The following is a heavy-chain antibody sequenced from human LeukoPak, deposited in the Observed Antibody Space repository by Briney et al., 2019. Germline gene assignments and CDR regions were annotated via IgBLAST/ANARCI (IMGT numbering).Heavy chain of an antibody. CDR3: AREERYYDSSGYSY. J-gene: IGHJ4*02. V-gene: IGHV4-39*07. CDR1: GGSISSSSYY. Sequence: SETLSLTCTVSGGSISSSSYYWGWIRQPPGKGLEWIGSIYYSGSTYYNPSLKSRVTISVDTSKNQFSLKLSSVTAADTAVYYCAREERYYDSSGYSYWGQGTLVTVSS. CDR2: IYYSGST. D-gene: IGHD3-22*01.